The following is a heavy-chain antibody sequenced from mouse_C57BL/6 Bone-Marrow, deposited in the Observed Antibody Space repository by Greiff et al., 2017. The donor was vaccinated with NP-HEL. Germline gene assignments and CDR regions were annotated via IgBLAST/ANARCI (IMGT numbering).Heavy chain of an antibody. J-gene: IGHJ4*01. CDR1: GYTFTSYW. Sequence: VQLQQPGAELVKPGASVKLSCKASGYTFTSYWMQWVKQRPGQGLEWIGEIDPSDSYTNYNQKFKGKATLTVDTSSSTAYMQLSSLTSEDSAVYYCAREDYYGSLYAMDYWGQGTSVTVSS. CDR2: IDPSDSYT. D-gene: IGHD1-1*01. CDR3: AREDYYGSLYAMDY. V-gene: IGHV1-50*01.